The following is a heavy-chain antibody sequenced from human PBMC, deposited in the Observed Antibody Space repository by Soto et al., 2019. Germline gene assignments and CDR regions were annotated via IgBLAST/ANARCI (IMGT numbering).Heavy chain of an antibody. D-gene: IGHD2-15*01. CDR1: GGSISSYY. V-gene: IGHV4-59*08. CDR3: ARLARGCSGGSCCHDFDY. CDR2: IYYSGST. Sequence: SETLSLTCTVSGGSISSYYWSWIRQPPGKGLEWIGYIYYSGSTNYNPSLKSRVTISVDTSKNQFSLKLSSVTAADTAVYYCARLARGCSGGSCCHDFDYCGQGTLVTVSS. J-gene: IGHJ4*02.